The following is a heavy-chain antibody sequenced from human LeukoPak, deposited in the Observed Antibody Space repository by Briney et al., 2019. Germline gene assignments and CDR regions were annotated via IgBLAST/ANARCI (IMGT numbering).Heavy chain of an antibody. D-gene: IGHD5-24*01. CDR2: IKQDGSKK. CDR3: TRVGYIDEGIDY. CDR1: GFPLISYW. V-gene: IGHV3-7*04. Sequence: PGGSLRLSCVASGFPLISYWMTWVRQAPGKGLEWVANIKQDGSKKSHVDSVKGRFTISRDNAKNSLYLQMNSLRAEDTAIYYCTRVGYIDEGIDYWGQGTLVTVSS. J-gene: IGHJ4*02.